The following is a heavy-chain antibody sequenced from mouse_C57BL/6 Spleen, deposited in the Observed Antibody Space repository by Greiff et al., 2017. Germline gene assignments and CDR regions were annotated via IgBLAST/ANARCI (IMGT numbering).Heavy chain of an antibody. Sequence: VQLQQPGAELVKSGASVKLSCKASGYTFTSYWMHWVKQRPGQGLEWIGMIHPNSGSTNYNEKFKSKATLTVDKSSSIAYMQRSSLTSDDAAVYYCARSAPYYGISYAYFDYWGQGTTLTVSS. D-gene: IGHD1-1*01. CDR3: ARSAPYYGISYAYFDY. CDR2: IHPNSGST. J-gene: IGHJ2*01. V-gene: IGHV1-64*01. CDR1: GYTFTSYW.